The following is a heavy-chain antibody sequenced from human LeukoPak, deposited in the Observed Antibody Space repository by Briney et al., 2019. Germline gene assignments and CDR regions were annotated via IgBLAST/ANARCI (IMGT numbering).Heavy chain of an antibody. D-gene: IGHD3-22*01. CDR1: GYSISSGYY. V-gene: IGHV4-38-2*02. CDR2: IYHSGST. Sequence: SETLSLTCTVSGYSISSGYYWGWIRQPPGKGLEWIGSIYHSGSTYYNPSFKSRVTISVDTSKNQFSLKLSSVTAADTAVYYCARDTYYYDSSGYQMGAFDIWGQGTMVTVSS. J-gene: IGHJ3*02. CDR3: ARDTYYYDSSGYQMGAFDI.